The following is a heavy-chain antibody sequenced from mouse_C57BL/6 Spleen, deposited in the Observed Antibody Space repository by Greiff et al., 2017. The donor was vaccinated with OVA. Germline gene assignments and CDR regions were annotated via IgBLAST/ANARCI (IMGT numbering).Heavy chain of an antibody. D-gene: IGHD4-1*02. CDR1: GFTFSDYY. CDR2: INYDGSST. Sequence: EVQRVESEGGLVQPGSSMKLSCTASGFTFSDYYMAWVRQVPEKGLEWVANINYDGSSTYYLDSLKSRFIISRDNAKNILYLQMSSLKSEDTATYYCARDRADSNWSYFDYWGQGTTLTVSS. J-gene: IGHJ2*01. V-gene: IGHV5-16*01. CDR3: ARDRADSNWSYFDY.